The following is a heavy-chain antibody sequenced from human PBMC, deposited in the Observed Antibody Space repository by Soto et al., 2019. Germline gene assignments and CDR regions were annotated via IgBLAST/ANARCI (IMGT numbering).Heavy chain of an antibody. Sequence: QVQLVESGGGVVQPGRSLRLSCAASGFTFSSYAMHWVRQAPGKGLEWVAVISYDGSNKYYADSVKGRFTISRDNSKNTLYLQVNSLRAEDTAVYYCARVSKARRGFDYWGQRTLVTVSS. CDR1: GFTFSSYA. CDR2: ISYDGSNK. J-gene: IGHJ4*02. CDR3: ARVSKARRGFDY. D-gene: IGHD3-10*01. V-gene: IGHV3-30-3*01.